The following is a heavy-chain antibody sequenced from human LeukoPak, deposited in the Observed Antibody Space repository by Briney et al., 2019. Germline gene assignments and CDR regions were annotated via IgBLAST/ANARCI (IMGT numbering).Heavy chain of an antibody. Sequence: GASVNVSCKASGYTFTSYGISWVRQAPGQGLEWMGWISAYNGNTNYAQKLQGRVTMTTDTSTSTAYMELRSLRSDDTAVYCCGRYQLPPFWSGIPYEPDYWGQGTLVTVSS. CDR3: GRYQLPPFWSGIPYEPDY. D-gene: IGHD3-3*01. J-gene: IGHJ4*02. V-gene: IGHV1-18*01. CDR2: ISAYNGNT. CDR1: GYTFTSYG.